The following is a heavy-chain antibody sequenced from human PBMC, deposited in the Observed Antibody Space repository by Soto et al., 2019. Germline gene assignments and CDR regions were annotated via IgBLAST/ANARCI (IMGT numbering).Heavy chain of an antibody. D-gene: IGHD3-16*02. CDR1: GFTFSSYW. CDR3: ASVIRVATGDY. CDR2: INSDGSST. Sequence: GGSLRLSCAASGFTFSSYWMHWVRQAPGKGLVWVSRINSDGSSTSYADSVKGRFTISRDNAKNTLYLQMNSLRAEDTAVYYCASVIRVATGDYWGQGTLVTVSS. V-gene: IGHV3-74*01. J-gene: IGHJ4*02.